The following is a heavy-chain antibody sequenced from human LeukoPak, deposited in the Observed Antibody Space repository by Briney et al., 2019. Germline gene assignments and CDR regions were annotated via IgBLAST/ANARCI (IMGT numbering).Heavy chain of an antibody. J-gene: IGHJ4*02. D-gene: IGHD1-26*01. V-gene: IGHV1-69*04. CDR3: ASIVIVGATTNYFDY. CDR1: GGTFSSYA. CDR2: TIPILGIA. Sequence: SVKVSCKASGGTFSSYAISWVRQAPGQGLEWMGRTIPILGIANYAQKFQGRVTITADKSTSTAYMELSSLRSEDTAAYYCASIVIVGATTNYFDYWGQGTLVTVSS.